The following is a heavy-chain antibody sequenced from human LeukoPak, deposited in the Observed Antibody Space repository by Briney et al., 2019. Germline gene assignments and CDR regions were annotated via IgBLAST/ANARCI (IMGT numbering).Heavy chain of an antibody. D-gene: IGHD2-8*01. CDR3: AKGMLVLVVYAVATDY. CDR2: IKSDGSST. Sequence: GGSLRLSCAASGFAFNAYWMHWVRQAPGKGLVWVSHIKSDGSSTTYADSVKGRFTISRDNSKNTVYLQMNSLRAEDTAVYYCAKGMLVLVVYAVATDYWGQGTLVTVSS. CDR1: GFAFNAYW. V-gene: IGHV3-74*01. J-gene: IGHJ4*02.